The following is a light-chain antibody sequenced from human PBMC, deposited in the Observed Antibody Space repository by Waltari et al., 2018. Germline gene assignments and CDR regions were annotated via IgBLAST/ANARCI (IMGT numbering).Light chain of an antibody. J-gene: IGLJ2*01. V-gene: IGLV3-21*03. CDR1: NIGSKS. CDR3: QVWDSSSDLV. CDR2: DDS. Sequence: SYVLTQPPSVSVAPGKTARITCGGNNIGSKSVHWYQQKPGQDPVLVVYDDSDRPSGIPERFSGSNSGNTATLTISRVEAGDEADYYCQVWDSSSDLVFGGGTKLTVL.